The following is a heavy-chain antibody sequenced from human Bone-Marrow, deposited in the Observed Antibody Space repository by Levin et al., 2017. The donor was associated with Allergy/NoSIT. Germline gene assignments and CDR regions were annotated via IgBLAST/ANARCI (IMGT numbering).Heavy chain of an antibody. CDR3: AAYRVTGRDDGQGHADN. Sequence: SCAASGSGFIFTSYVMHWVRQAPGKGPEWVAVISSGGTNEDYLDSVKGRLTISRDNSKGTLFLQMNSLRTEDTAVYYCAAYRVTGRDDGQGHADNWGQGTLVTVSS. CDR1: GSGFIFTSYV. D-gene: IGHD2-21*01. J-gene: IGHJ4*02. V-gene: IGHV3-30-3*01. CDR2: ISSGGTNE.